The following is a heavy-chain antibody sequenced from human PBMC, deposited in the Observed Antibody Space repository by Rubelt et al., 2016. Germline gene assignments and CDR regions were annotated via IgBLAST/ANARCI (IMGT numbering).Heavy chain of an antibody. J-gene: IGHJ4*02. CDR1: GFTFSSYA. CDR2: ITRSGGST. V-gene: IGHV3-23*01. D-gene: IGHD5-12*01. Sequence: VQPGGSLRLSCAASGFTFSSYAMSWVRQAPGKGLEWVSTITRSGGSTYYADSVKGWFTISRDNSKNTLYLQMNSLRAEDTAVYYCWGGGYDGSFDYWGQGTLVTVSS. CDR3: WGGGYDGSFDY.